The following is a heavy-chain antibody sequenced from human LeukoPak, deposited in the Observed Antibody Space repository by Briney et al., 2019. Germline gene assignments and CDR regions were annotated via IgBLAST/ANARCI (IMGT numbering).Heavy chain of an antibody. V-gene: IGHV3-33*01. J-gene: IGHJ4*02. D-gene: IGHD3-10*01. CDR1: GFTFSSYG. CDR2: IWYDGSDK. CDR3: ARVPRWFGELSFDY. Sequence: GRSLRLSCAASGFTFSSYGMHWVRQAPGKGLEWVAVIWYDGSDKYYADSVRGRFTISRDNSKNTLSLQMNSLRAEDTAVYYCARVPRWFGELSFDYWGQGTLVTVSS.